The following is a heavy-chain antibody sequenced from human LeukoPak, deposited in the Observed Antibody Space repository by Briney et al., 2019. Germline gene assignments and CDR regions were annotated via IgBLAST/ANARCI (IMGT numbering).Heavy chain of an antibody. V-gene: IGHV3-21*01. CDR3: ARAISDYDASDV. Sequence: GGSLRLSCAASGFTFSSYSMNWVRQAPGKGLEWVSSISSSSNFIYYADSVKGRFTISRDNAKNSLYLQMNSLRAEDTAVYYCARAISDYDASDVWGQGTMVTVSS. CDR1: GFTFSSYS. D-gene: IGHD4-17*01. CDR2: ISSSSNFI. J-gene: IGHJ3*01.